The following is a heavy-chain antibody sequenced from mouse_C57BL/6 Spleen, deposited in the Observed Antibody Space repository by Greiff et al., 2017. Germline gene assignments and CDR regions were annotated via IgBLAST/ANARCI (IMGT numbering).Heavy chain of an antibody. D-gene: IGHD2-4*01. V-gene: IGHV6-3*01. J-gene: IGHJ4*01. Sequence: EVQGVESGGGLVQPGGSMKLSCVASGFTFSNYWMNWVRQSPEKGLEWVAQIRLKSDNYATHYAESVKGRFTISRDDSKSSVYLQMNNLRAEDTGIYYCTGTYDYDDAMDYWGQGTSVTVSS. CDR2: IRLKSDNYAT. CDR1: GFTFSNYW. CDR3: TGTYDYDDAMDY.